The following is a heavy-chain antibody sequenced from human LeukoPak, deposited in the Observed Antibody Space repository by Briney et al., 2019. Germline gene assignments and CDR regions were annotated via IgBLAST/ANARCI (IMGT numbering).Heavy chain of an antibody. Sequence: PGGSLRLSCAASGFTFSREWMVWVRQAPGKGLQYVAHIRGDGGETFHLDSVRGRFTISRDNAKSSLYLQMNSLRVDDTGVYYCARAKGQQLRLGYWGQGTLVTVSS. CDR1: GFTFSREW. CDR3: ARAKGQQLRLGY. CDR2: IRGDGGET. V-gene: IGHV3-7*01. D-gene: IGHD6-13*01. J-gene: IGHJ4*02.